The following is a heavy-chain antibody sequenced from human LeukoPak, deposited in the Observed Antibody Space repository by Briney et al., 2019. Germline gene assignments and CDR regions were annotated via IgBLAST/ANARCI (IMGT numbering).Heavy chain of an antibody. CDR2: IIPIFGTA. Sequence: SVKVSCKASGYTFTGYYMHWVRQAPGQGLEWMGGIIPIFGTANYAQKFQGRVTITADESTSTAYMELSSLRSEDTAVYYCAGGREYCSSTSCPWGQGTLVTVSS. V-gene: IGHV1-69*13. CDR3: AGGREYCSSTSCP. D-gene: IGHD2-2*01. J-gene: IGHJ5*02. CDR1: GYTFTGYY.